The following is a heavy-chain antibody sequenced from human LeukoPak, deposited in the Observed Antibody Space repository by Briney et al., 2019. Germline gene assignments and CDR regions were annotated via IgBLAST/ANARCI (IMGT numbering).Heavy chain of an antibody. CDR1: GGSIRSYY. CDR2: IYYSGST. CDR3: ARQGGASSPLRY. D-gene: IGHD1-26*01. Sequence: SETLSLTCTVSGGSIRSYYWSWIRQPPGRGLEWIGYIYYSGSTNYNPSLKSRVTISVDTSKNQFSLKLSSVTAADTAVYYCARQGGASSPLRYWGQGTLVTVSS. V-gene: IGHV4-59*08. J-gene: IGHJ4*02.